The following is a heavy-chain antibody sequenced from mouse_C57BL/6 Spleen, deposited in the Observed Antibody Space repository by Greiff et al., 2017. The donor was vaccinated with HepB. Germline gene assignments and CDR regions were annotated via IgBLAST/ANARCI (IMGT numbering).Heavy chain of an antibody. CDR1: GYTFTSYW. J-gene: IGHJ2*01. CDR2: INPSSGYT. Sequence: QVQLQQSGAELAKPGASVKLSCKASGYTFTSYWMHWVKQRPGQGLEWIGYINPSSGYTKYNQKFKDKATLTAEKSSSTAYMQLSSLTYEDSAIYYCARDPSYYYGSSFFDYWGPGTTLTFSS. V-gene: IGHV1-7*01. CDR3: ARDPSYYYGSSFFDY. D-gene: IGHD1-1*01.